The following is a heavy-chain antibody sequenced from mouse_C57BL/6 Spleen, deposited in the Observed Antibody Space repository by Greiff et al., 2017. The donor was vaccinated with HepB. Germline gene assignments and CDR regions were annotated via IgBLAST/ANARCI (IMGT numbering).Heavy chain of an antibody. CDR3: ARGPYGNYLDY. CDR1: GYTFTDYY. J-gene: IGHJ2*01. D-gene: IGHD2-10*02. CDR2: IYPGSGNT. Sequence: VKLVESGAELVRPGASVKLSCKASGYTFTDYYINWVKQRPGQGLEWIARIYPGSGNTYYNEKFKGKATLTAEKSSSTAYMQLSSLTSEDSAVYFCARGPYGNYLDYWGQGTTLTVSS. V-gene: IGHV1-76*01.